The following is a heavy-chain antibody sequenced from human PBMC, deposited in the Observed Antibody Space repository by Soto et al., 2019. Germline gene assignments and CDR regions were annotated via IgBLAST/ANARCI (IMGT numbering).Heavy chain of an antibody. J-gene: IGHJ6*03. CDR1: GGTFSSYT. CDR2: IIPILGIA. V-gene: IGHV1-69*02. D-gene: IGHD3-3*01. Sequence: QVQLVQSGAEVKKPGSSVKVSCKASGGTFSSYTISWVRQAPGQGLEWMGRIIPILGIANYAQKFQGRVTITADKYTSTAYMELSSLRSEDTAVYYCASEAALIFGVVINYYYMDVWGKGTTVTVSS. CDR3: ASEAALIFGVVINYYYMDV.